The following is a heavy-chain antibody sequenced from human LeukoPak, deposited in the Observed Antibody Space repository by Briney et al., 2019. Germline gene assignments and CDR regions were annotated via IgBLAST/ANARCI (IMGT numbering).Heavy chain of an antibody. Sequence: GGSLRLSCAASGFTFSSYGMHWVRQAPGKGLEWVAVISYDGSNKYYAGSVKGRFTISRDNSKNTLYLQMNSLRAEDTAVYYCALFGYYGSGSYSGIDGYWGQGTLVTVSS. D-gene: IGHD3-10*01. CDR3: ALFGYYGSGSYSGIDGY. CDR2: ISYDGSNK. J-gene: IGHJ4*02. V-gene: IGHV3-30*03. CDR1: GFTFSSYG.